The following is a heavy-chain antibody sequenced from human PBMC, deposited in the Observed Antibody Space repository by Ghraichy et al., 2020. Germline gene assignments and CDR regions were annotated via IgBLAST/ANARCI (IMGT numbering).Heavy chain of an antibody. Sequence: GESLNISCAASGFTFSSYGMHWVRQAPGKGLEWVAVIWYDGSNKYYADSVKGRFTISRDNSKNTLYLQMNSLRAEDTAVYYCARDGGTYCGGDCYSGWFDPWGQGTLVTVSS. V-gene: IGHV3-33*01. CDR2: IWYDGSNK. D-gene: IGHD2-21*02. CDR3: ARDGGTYCGGDCYSGWFDP. J-gene: IGHJ5*02. CDR1: GFTFSSYG.